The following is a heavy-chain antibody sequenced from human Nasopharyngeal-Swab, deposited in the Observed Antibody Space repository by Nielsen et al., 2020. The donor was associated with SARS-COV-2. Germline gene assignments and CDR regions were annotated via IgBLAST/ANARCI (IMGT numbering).Heavy chain of an antibody. CDR1: GGSIGPYY. CDR2: LYYTGST. V-gene: IGHV4-59*08. Sequence: SETLSLTCTVSGGSIGPYYWSWIRQPPGKGLEWIGYLYYTGSTMYNPSPKGRVTLAVDTSENQFSLRLTSVTAADSAVYYCARQDVSGSYRFMVYWGQGTLVTVSS. J-gene: IGHJ4*02. D-gene: IGHD3-16*02. CDR3: ARQDVSGSYRFMVY.